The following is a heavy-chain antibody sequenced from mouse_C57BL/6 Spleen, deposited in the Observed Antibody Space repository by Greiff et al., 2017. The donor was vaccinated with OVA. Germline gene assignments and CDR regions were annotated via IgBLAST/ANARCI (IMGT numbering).Heavy chain of an antibody. CDR1: GYSFTDYN. V-gene: IGHV1-39*01. J-gene: IGHJ3*01. CDR2: INPNYGTT. Sequence: EVQVVESGPELVKPGASVKISCKASGYSFTDYNMNWVKQSNGKSLEWIGVINPNYGTTSYNQKFKGKATLTVDQSSSTAYMQLNSLTSEDSAVYYCAGVIYYDYDGAWFAYWGQGTLVTVSA. D-gene: IGHD2-4*01. CDR3: AGVIYYDYDGAWFAY.